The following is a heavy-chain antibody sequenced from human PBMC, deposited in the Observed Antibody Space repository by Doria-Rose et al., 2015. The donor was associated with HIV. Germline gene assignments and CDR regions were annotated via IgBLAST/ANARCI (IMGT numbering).Heavy chain of an antibody. Sequence: QVQLQESGAGLVKPSETLSLTCAAFGGSFSGYYWSWIRQPPGKGLEWIGEINHSGSTNYKTSLKSRVTISLDTSRTLFSLTLSYVTAADTAVYYCARGLLRGGWNDVDYYYGMDVWGQGTTVTVSS. D-gene: IGHD1-1*01. CDR3: ARGLLRGGWNDVDYYYGMDV. CDR1: GGSFSGYY. V-gene: IGHV4-34*01. CDR2: INHSGST. J-gene: IGHJ6*02.